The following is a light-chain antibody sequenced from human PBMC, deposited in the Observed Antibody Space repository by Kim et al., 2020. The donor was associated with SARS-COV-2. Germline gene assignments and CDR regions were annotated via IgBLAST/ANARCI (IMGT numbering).Light chain of an antibody. CDR1: RLGDKY. CDR2: QNN. V-gene: IGLV3-1*01. Sequence: SVSPGQTVTITCSGNRLGDKYVSWYQQKLGQPPLLVLYQNNKRPSGVPDYFSGSNSGNTATLTISAIRTMDEADYYCQAWDGITVFGGGTQLTVL. J-gene: IGLJ2*01. CDR3: QAWDGITV.